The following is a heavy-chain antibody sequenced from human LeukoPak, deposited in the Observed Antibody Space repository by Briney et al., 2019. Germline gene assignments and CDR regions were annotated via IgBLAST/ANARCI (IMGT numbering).Heavy chain of an antibody. CDR1: GFTFSSYA. D-gene: IGHD6-19*01. CDR2: ISGSGGST. V-gene: IGHV3-23*01. CDR3: AKVFGIAVAATWFDY. Sequence: GGSLRLSCAASGFTFSSYAMSWVRQAPGKGREWVSAISGSGGSTYYADSVKGRFSISRDKSKNTLYLQMNSLRAEDTAVYYCAKVFGIAVAATWFDYWGQGTLVTVSS. J-gene: IGHJ4*02.